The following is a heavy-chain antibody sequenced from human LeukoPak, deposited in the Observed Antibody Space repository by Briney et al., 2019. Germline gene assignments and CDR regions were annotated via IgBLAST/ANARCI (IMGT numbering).Heavy chain of an antibody. CDR2: IYPGDSDT. V-gene: IGHV5-51*01. CDR1: GYSFTNYW. CDR3: ARLLSSWYYFAY. D-gene: IGHD2-8*02. Sequence: GESLKISCKGSGYSFTNYWVGWVRQMPGKGLEWMGIIYPGDSDTRYSPSFQGQVTISVDKSISTAYLQWSSLKASDTAMYLCARLLSSWYYFAYWGQGTLVSVSS. J-gene: IGHJ4*02.